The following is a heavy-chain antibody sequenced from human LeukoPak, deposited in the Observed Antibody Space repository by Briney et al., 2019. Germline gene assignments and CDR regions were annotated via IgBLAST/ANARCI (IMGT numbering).Heavy chain of an antibody. Sequence: SQTLSLTCTVAGGSISSGDYYWSWIRQPPGKGLEWIGYIYYSGSTYYNPSLKSRVTISVDTSKNQFSLKLSSVTAADTAVYYCARGDIVVVPAANGFDPWGQGTLVTVSS. D-gene: IGHD2-2*01. CDR3: ARGDIVVVPAANGFDP. V-gene: IGHV4-30-4*08. CDR1: GGSISSGDYY. J-gene: IGHJ5*02. CDR2: IYYSGST.